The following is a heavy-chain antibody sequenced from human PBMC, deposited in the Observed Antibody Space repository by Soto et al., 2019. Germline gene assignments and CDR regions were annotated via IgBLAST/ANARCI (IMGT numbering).Heavy chain of an antibody. CDR3: ARQVGQRSMVRGVSPKIPLYYFDY. CDR1: GGSISSSSYY. Sequence: QLQLQESGPGLVKPSETLSLTCTVSGGSISSSSYYWGWIRQPPGKGLEWIGSIYYSGSTYYNPSLKSRVTISVDTSKNQFSLKLSSVTAADTAVYYCARQVGQRSMVRGVSPKIPLYYFDYWGQGTLVTVSS. V-gene: IGHV4-39*01. CDR2: IYYSGST. D-gene: IGHD3-10*01. J-gene: IGHJ4*02.